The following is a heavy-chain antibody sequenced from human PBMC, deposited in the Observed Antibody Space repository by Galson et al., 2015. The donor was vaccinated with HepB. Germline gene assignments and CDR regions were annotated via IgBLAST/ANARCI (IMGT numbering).Heavy chain of an antibody. J-gene: IGHJ4*02. D-gene: IGHD6-19*01. CDR2: IKQDGSEK. CDR1: GFTFSSYW. Sequence: SLRLSCAASGFTFSSYWMSWVRQAPGKGLEWVANIKQDGSEKYYVDSVKGRFTISRDNAKNSLYLQMNSLRAEDTAVYYCARDQESGVAVAGDFDYWGQGTLVTVSS. CDR3: ARDQESGVAVAGDFDY. V-gene: IGHV3-7*03.